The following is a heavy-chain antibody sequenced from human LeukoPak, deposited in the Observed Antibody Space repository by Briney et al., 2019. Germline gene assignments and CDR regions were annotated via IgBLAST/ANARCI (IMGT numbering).Heavy chain of an antibody. V-gene: IGHV1-2*02. CDR1: GYTFIGYY. CDR2: INPQGGDT. Sequence: ASVKVSCKASGYTFIGYYIHWVRQAPGQGLEWMGWINPQGGDTNYRKKFQGRVTVTRDTSITTGYMELRRLTSDDTAVYFCARGSEYYFDQWGQGTLVTISS. CDR3: ARGSEYYFDQ. J-gene: IGHJ4*02.